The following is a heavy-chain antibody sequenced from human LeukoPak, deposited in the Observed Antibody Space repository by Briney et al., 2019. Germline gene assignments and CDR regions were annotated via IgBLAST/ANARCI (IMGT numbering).Heavy chain of an antibody. D-gene: IGHD3-22*01. J-gene: IGHJ4*02. Sequence: GGSLRLSCAASGFTFSSYGMHWVRQAPGKGLEWVAVIWYDGSNKYYADSVKGRFTISRDNFKNTLYLQMNSLRAEDTAVYYCAIIADYDSSGPFDYWGQGTLVTVSS. CDR2: IWYDGSNK. CDR1: GFTFSSYG. V-gene: IGHV3-33*01. CDR3: AIIADYDSSGPFDY.